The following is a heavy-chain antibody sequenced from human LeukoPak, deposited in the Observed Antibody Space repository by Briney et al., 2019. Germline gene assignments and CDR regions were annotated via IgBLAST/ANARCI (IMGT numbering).Heavy chain of an antibody. V-gene: IGHV3-74*01. Sequence: GGSLRLSCAASGFTFSSYWMHWVRQAPGKGLVWDSRINSDGSSTSYADSVKGRFTISRDNAKNTLYLQMNSLRAEDTAVYYCARDYGDYLDYWGQGTLVTVSS. CDR3: ARDYGDYLDY. CDR2: INSDGSST. J-gene: IGHJ4*02. D-gene: IGHD4-17*01. CDR1: GFTFSSYW.